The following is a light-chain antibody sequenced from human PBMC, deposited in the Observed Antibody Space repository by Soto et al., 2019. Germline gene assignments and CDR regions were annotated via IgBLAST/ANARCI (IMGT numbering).Light chain of an antibody. CDR3: SSYRSSSTGV. Sequence: QSALTQPASVSGSPGQSITISCTGTRSDVGGYNFVSWYQQHPGKAPKLMIYDVSNRPSGVSNRFSGSKSGNTASLTISGLQAEDEADYYCSSYRSSSTGVFGTGTKVTVL. J-gene: IGLJ1*01. CDR1: RSDVGGYNF. V-gene: IGLV2-14*01. CDR2: DVS.